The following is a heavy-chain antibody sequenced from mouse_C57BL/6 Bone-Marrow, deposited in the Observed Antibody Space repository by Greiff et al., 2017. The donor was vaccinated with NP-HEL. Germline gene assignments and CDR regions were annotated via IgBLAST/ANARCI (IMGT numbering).Heavy chain of an antibody. V-gene: IGHV1-5*01. CDR3: TRYYYGSSRGPWFAY. CDR2: IYPGNSDT. CDR1: GYTFTSYW. D-gene: IGHD1-1*01. J-gene: IGHJ3*01. Sequence: EVHLQQSGTVLARPGASVKMSCKTSGYTFTSYWMHWVKQRPGQGLEWIGAIYPGNSDTSYNQKFKGKAKLTAVTSASTAYMELSSLTNEDSAVYYCTRYYYGSSRGPWFAYWGQGTLITVSA.